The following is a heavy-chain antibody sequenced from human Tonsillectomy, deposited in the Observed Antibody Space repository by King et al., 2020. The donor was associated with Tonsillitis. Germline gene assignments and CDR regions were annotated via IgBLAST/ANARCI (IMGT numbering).Heavy chain of an antibody. D-gene: IGHD6-19*01. CDR2: ISGSGGST. J-gene: IGHJ6*03. CDR1: GFTFSNYA. V-gene: IGHV3-23*04. CDR3: AKDQISVAGTYYYYYMDV. Sequence: VQLVESGGGLVQPGGSLRLSCAASGFTFSNYAMSWVRQAPGKGLEWVSTISGSGGSTYYADSVKGRFTISRDNSKNTLYLQMNSLRAEDTAVYYCAKDQISVAGTYYYYYMDVWGKGTTVTVSS.